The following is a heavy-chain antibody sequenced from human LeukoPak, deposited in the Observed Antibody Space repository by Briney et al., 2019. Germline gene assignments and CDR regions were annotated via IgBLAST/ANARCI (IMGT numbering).Heavy chain of an antibody. D-gene: IGHD1-7*01. CDR3: VRDLNTRTTASFVY. V-gene: IGHV3-21*01. J-gene: IGHJ4*02. Sequence: PGGSLRLSCAASGFTFSSYSMNWVRQAPGKGLEWVSSISSTSRHIYYADSVKGRFTISRDDASNSLYLQMNSLRAEDTAVYYCVRDLNTRTTASFVYWGQGTLVTVSS. CDR1: GFTFSSYS. CDR2: ISSTSRHI.